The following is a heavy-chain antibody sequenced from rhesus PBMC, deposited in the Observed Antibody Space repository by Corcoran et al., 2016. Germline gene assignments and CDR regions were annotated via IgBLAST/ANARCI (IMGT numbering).Heavy chain of an antibody. J-gene: IGHJ4*01. D-gene: IGHD6-25*01. V-gene: IGHV3S26*01. CDR2: ISESCGTI. CDR1: GFTFSSYG. Sequence: DVQLVESGGGLVKPGGSLRLSCVASGFTFSSYGMHWVRQAPRKGLEWVAVISESCGTIYYADSVKGRFTISRDNAKNSLFLQMNSLRAEDTAVYYCTSSGIAAAANFDYWGQGVLVTVSS. CDR3: TSSGIAAAANFDY.